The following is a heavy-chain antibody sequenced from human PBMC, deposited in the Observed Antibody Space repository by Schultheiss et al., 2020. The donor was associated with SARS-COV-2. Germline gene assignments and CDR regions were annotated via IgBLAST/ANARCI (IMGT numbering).Heavy chain of an antibody. CDR1: GYTFTSYG. CDR2: ISAYNGNT. V-gene: IGHV1-18*01. CDR3: ARGMSPFDY. Sequence: ASVKVSCKASGYTFTSYGISWVRQAPGQGLEWMGWISAYNGNTNYAQKFQGRVTITRDTSASTAYMELSSLRSEDTAVYYCARGMSPFDYWGQGTLVTVSS. J-gene: IGHJ4*02.